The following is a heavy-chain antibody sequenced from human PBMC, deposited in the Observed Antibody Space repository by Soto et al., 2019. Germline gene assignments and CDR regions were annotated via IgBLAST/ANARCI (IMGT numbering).Heavy chain of an antibody. D-gene: IGHD3-22*01. CDR2: INHSGST. CDR1: GGSFSGYY. J-gene: IGHJ4*02. V-gene: IGHV4-34*01. CDR3: ARGRLVVVAFDY. Sequence: SATLSLTCAVYGGSFSGYYWSWIRQPPGKGLEWIGEINHSGSTNYNPSLKSRVTISVDTSKNQFSLKLSSVTAADTAVYYCARGRLVVVAFDYWGRGTLVTVSS.